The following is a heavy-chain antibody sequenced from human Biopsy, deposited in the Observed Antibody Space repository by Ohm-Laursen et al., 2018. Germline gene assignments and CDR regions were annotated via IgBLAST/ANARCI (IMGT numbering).Heavy chain of an antibody. Sequence: TLSLTCTVSGDSINSSYWSWIRQAPGKGLEWIGFISNSGNTNYNPSLKSRVTISADTSKNQFSLKLGSVTAADTAVYYCARGDYFDSNGYFWFDPWGQGTLVTVSS. D-gene: IGHD3-22*01. CDR2: ISNSGNT. CDR3: ARGDYFDSNGYFWFDP. J-gene: IGHJ5*02. V-gene: IGHV4-59*12. CDR1: GDSINSSY.